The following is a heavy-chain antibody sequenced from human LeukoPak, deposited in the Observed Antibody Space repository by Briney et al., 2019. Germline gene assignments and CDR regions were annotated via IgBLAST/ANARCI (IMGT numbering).Heavy chain of an antibody. J-gene: IGHJ4*02. V-gene: IGHV3-23*01. Sequence: GGSLRLSCAASGFTFSSYAMSWVRQAPGKGLEWVSGVSGSGGSTYYTDSVKGRFTISRDNSKNTLYLQMNGLRAEDTAVYYCAKSKTTSWSDFDYWGQGTLVTVSS. CDR3: AKSKTTSWSDFDY. D-gene: IGHD2-2*01. CDR2: VSGSGGST. CDR1: GFTFSSYA.